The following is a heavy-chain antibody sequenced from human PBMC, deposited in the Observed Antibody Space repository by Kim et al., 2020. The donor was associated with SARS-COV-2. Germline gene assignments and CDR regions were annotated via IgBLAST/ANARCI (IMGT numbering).Heavy chain of an antibody. CDR3: TTPSPWFGESDAFDI. V-gene: IGHV3-15*01. Sequence: APVKGRFTISRDDSKNTLYLQMNSLKTEDTAVYYCTTPSPWFGESDAFDIWGQGTMVTVSS. D-gene: IGHD3-10*01. J-gene: IGHJ3*02.